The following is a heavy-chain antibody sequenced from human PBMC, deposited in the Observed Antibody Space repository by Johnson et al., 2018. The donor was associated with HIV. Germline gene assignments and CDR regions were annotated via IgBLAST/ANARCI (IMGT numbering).Heavy chain of an antibody. Sequence: QVQLVESGGGVVQPGRSLRLSCAASGFTFSNYGMHWVRQAPGQGLEWVAVIWYDGSNKYYADSVKGRFTISRDNSKNTLYLQMNSLRPEDSAVYYCATLWFGEVSVYDAFDVWGQGTMVTVSS. CDR1: GFTFSNYG. V-gene: IGHV3-33*01. CDR3: ATLWFGEVSVYDAFDV. J-gene: IGHJ3*01. D-gene: IGHD3-10*01. CDR2: IWYDGSNK.